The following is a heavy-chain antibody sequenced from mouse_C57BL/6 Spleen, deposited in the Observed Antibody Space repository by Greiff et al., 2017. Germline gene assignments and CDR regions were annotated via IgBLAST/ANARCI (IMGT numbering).Heavy chain of an antibody. J-gene: IGHJ3*01. Sequence: VQLQQSGAELVMPGASVKLSCKASGYTFTSYWMHWVKQRPGQGLEWIGEIDPADSYTNYNQKFKGTSTLTVDKSSRTAYMQLSSLTSEDSAVEYCARDDYDGAWFAYWGQGTLVTVSA. D-gene: IGHD2-4*01. CDR3: ARDDYDGAWFAY. CDR1: GYTFTSYW. CDR2: IDPADSYT. V-gene: IGHV1-69*01.